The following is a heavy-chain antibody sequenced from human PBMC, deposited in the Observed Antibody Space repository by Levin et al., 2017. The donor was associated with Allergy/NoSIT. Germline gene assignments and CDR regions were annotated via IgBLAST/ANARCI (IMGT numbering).Heavy chain of an antibody. Sequence: LGESLKISCAASEFTFSSYSMNWVRQAPGKRLEWVSYISSSRKTIYYADSVKGRFTISRDNAKNSLYLQMNSLRDEDTAVYYCARGYYYDGPAYFDYWGQGTLVTVSS. D-gene: IGHD3-22*01. CDR1: EFTFSSYS. CDR3: ARGYYYDGPAYFDY. J-gene: IGHJ4*02. CDR2: ISSSRKTI. V-gene: IGHV3-48*02.